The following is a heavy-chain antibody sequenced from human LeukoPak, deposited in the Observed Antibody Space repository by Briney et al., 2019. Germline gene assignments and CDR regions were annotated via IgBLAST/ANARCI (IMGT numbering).Heavy chain of an antibody. Sequence: NSGGSLRLSCAASGFTFSNAWMNGVRQAPGKGLEWVGRIKTKTDGEPTDYAAPVKGRFTISRDDSKNTLYLQMNSLKTEDTAMYYCTTNDAFDIWGQGTAVTVSS. CDR2: IKTKTDGEPT. CDR3: TTNDAFDI. CDR1: GFTFSNAW. V-gene: IGHV3-15*01. J-gene: IGHJ3*02.